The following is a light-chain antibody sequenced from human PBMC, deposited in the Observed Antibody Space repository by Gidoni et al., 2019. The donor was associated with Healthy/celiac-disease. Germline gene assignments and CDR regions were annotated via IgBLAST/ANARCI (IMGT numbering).Light chain of an antibody. V-gene: IGKV1-39*01. CDR2: AAS. CDR1: QSISSY. Sequence: DIQLTQPPSSLSASVGDRVTITCRASQSISSYLNWYQQKPGKAPKLLIYAASRLQSGVPSRFSGSGSGTDFTLTISSLQPEDFATYYCQQSYSTRYTFGQGTKLEIK. J-gene: IGKJ2*01. CDR3: QQSYSTRYT.